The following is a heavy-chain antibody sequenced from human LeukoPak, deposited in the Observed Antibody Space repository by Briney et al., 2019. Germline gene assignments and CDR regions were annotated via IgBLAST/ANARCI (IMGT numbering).Heavy chain of an antibody. V-gene: IGHV1-18*01. CDR1: GYTFTSYG. CDR3: ARVGSSSWHGRRFDY. Sequence: VASVTVSFEASGYTFTSYGISWVRQAPGQGLEWMGWISAYNGNTNYAQKLQGRVTMTTDTSTSTAYMELRSLRSDDTAVYYCARVGSSSWHGRRFDYWGQGTLVTVSS. D-gene: IGHD6-13*01. CDR2: ISAYNGNT. J-gene: IGHJ4*02.